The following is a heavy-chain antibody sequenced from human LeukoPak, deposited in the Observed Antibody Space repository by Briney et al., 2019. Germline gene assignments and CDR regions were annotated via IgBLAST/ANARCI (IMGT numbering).Heavy chain of an antibody. CDR3: ARDTAWYTAQCYIDV. CDR1: GFSFRSYG. J-gene: IGHJ6*03. D-gene: IGHD2-8*01. CDR2: IRYDGRDK. Sequence: GGSLRLSCAASGFSFRSYGMHIRYDGRDKYYADSVKGRFTITRDNSEDTLYLQMSSLRTEDTALYYCARDTAWYTAQCYIDVWGKGTTVSVSS. V-gene: IGHV3-30*02.